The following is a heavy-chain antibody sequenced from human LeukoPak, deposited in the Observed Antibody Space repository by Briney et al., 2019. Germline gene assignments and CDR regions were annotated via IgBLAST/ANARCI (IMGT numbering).Heavy chain of an antibody. CDR1: GGSISSSNW. CDR2: IYHSGST. Sequence: SGTLSLTCAVSGGSISSSNWWSWVRQPPGKGLEWIGEIYHSGSTNYNPSLKSRVTISVDKSKNQFSLKLSSVTAADTAVYYCARSLLLPPHYYDDSGYRNAFDIWGQGTMVTVSS. CDR3: ARSLLLPPHYYDDSGYRNAFDI. D-gene: IGHD3-22*01. J-gene: IGHJ3*02. V-gene: IGHV4-4*02.